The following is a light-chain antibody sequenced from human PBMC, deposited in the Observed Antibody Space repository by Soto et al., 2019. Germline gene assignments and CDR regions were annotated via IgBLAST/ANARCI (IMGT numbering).Light chain of an antibody. CDR2: DAS. V-gene: IGKV1-5*01. CDR1: QSISTW. CDR3: QHYHSHPIT. Sequence: DIQMTQSPSTLSASVGDRVTITCRASQSISTWLAWYQQKPGKAPKVLIFDASCLESGVPLRFSGSGSATEFTLTINFLQTDDSGTYFCQHYHSHPITFGGGTKVEI. J-gene: IGKJ4*01.